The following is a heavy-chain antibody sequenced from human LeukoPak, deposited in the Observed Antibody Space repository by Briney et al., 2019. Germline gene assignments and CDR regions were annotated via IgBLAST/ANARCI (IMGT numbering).Heavy chain of an antibody. CDR3: AKQCGGSDWFDAFDI. D-gene: IGHD6-19*01. Sequence: PGGSLRLSCAASGFTFSYYGLHWVRQGPGKGVEWVAVISYDGSNKYYAYSVKGRFTISRDNSKNTLYLQMNSLRAEDTAVYYCAKQCGGSDWFDAFDIWGQGTMVTVSS. CDR2: ISYDGSNK. CDR1: GFTFSYYG. V-gene: IGHV3-30*18. J-gene: IGHJ3*02.